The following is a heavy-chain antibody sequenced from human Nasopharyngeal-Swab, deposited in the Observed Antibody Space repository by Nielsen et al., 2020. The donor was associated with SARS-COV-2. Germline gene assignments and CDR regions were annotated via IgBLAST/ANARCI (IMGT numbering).Heavy chain of an antibody. J-gene: IGHJ6*03. CDR1: GFTFSSYF. Sequence: GESLKISCAASGFTFSSYFMHWVRPAPGIGLEWVAVISYDGSNNYYADSVKGRFTISRDNSKNTLYLQMNSLRAEDTAVYYCAKDGDGSGSYGEYYYYYMDVWGKGTTVTVSS. CDR2: ISYDGSNN. D-gene: IGHD3-10*01. CDR3: AKDGDGSGSYGEYYYYYMDV. V-gene: IGHV3-30*18.